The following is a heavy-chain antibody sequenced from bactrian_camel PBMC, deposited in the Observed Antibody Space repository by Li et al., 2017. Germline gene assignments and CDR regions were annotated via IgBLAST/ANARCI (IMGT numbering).Heavy chain of an antibody. D-gene: IGHD5*01. Sequence: QVQLVESGGGLVQPGGSLNLSCAATGKTNVLNCMGWFRQAPGKEREGVAVITRIHGGTEYADSVRGRFIISRDSSKMTWSLQMNNLQPEDTAVYYCAADKDGGAWGWCVFGYFGQGTQVTVS. V-gene: IGHV3S53*01. CDR2: ITRIHGGT. J-gene: IGHJ4*01. CDR1: GKTNVLNC.